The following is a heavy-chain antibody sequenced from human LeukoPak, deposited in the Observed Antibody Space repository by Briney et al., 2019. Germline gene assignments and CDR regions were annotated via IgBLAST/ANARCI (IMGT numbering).Heavy chain of an antibody. J-gene: IGHJ6*03. Sequence: ASVKVSCKASGYTFTSYGISWVRQAPGQGLEWMGWISAYNGNTNYAQKLQGRVTMTTDTSTSTAYMELRSLRSDDTAVYYCARLEAYYYDSSGYYYVAKGQYYYYMDVWGKGTTVTVSS. D-gene: IGHD3-22*01. CDR2: ISAYNGNT. CDR1: GYTFTSYG. CDR3: ARLEAYYYDSSGYYYVAKGQYYYYMDV. V-gene: IGHV1-18*01.